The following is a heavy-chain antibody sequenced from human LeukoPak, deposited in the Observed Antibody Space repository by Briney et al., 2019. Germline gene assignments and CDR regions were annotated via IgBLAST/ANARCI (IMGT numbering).Heavy chain of an antibody. D-gene: IGHD5-24*01. V-gene: IGHV3-23*01. CDR3: ATPPWMATKSYYYYMDV. J-gene: IGHJ6*03. CDR2: ISGSGGST. CDR1: GFTFSSYG. Sequence: GGSLRLSCAASGFTFSSYGMSWVRQTPGKGLEWVSAISGSGGSTYYADSVKGRFTISRDNSKNTLYLQMNSLRAEDTAVYYCATPPWMATKSYYYYMDVWGKGTTVTVSS.